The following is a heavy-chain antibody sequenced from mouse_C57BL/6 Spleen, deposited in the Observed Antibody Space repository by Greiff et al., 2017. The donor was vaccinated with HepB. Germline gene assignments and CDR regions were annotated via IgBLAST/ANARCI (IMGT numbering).Heavy chain of an antibody. J-gene: IGHJ2*01. Sequence: EVKLVESGEGLVKPGGSLKLSCAASGFTFSSYAMSWVRQTPEKRLEWVAYISSGGDYIYYADTVKGRFTISRDNARNTLYLQMSSLKSEDTAMYYCTRAPIYDGYSYYFDYWGQGTTLTVSS. CDR3: TRAPIYDGYSYYFDY. CDR1: GFTFSSYA. D-gene: IGHD2-3*01. V-gene: IGHV5-9-1*02. CDR2: ISSGGDYI.